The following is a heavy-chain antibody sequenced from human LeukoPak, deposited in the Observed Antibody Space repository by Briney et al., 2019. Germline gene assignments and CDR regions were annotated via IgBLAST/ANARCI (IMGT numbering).Heavy chain of an antibody. CDR2: ITGSGAYT. CDR3: AKDHDYGDYVLDY. D-gene: IGHD4-17*01. J-gene: IGHJ4*02. Sequence: GGSLRLSCAASGFTFNNYAMTWVRQAPGKGLEWVSTITGSGAYTFYADSVKGRFTISRDNSKNTMYLQMNSLRAEDTAVYYCAKDHDYGDYVLDYWGQGTLVTVSS. CDR1: GFTFNNYA. V-gene: IGHV3-23*01.